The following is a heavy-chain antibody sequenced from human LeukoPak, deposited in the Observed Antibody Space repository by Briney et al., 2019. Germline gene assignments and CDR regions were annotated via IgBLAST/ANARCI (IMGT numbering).Heavy chain of an antibody. CDR3: ARTSRHFYGSGSNLTPWPADMDV. V-gene: IGHV4-59*01. Sequence: PSETLSLTCTVSGGSINSYYWTWIRQPPGKGLEWIGYIYYSGSTHYNPSLNSRVTISMDTSKNHFSLKLSSATAADTAIYYCARTSRHFYGSGSNLTPWPADMDVWGQGTKVTVSS. CDR1: GGSINSYY. J-gene: IGHJ6*02. CDR2: IYYSGST. D-gene: IGHD3-10*01.